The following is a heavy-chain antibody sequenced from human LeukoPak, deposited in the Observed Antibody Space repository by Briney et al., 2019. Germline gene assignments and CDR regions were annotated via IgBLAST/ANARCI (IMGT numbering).Heavy chain of an antibody. J-gene: IGHJ4*02. CDR2: ISGSGGST. V-gene: IGHV3-23*01. CDR3: AKSTAYDSSNFDY. D-gene: IGHD3-22*01. Sequence: GGSLRLSCAASGFTFSSYAMSWVRQAPGKGLEWVSAISGSGGSTYYADSVKGRFTISRDNSKNTLYLQMNSLRAEDTAVYCCAKSTAYDSSNFDYWGQGTLVTVSS. CDR1: GFTFSSYA.